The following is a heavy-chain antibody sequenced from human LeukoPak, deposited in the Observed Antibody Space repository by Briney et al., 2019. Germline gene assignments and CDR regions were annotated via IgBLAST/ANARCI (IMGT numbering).Heavy chain of an antibody. CDR3: AGRERITTFGVVTEDY. J-gene: IGHJ4*02. Sequence: SETLSLTCAVYGGSFSGYYWSWIRQPPGKGLEWIGEINHSGSTNYNPSLKSRVTISVDTSKNQFSLKLSSVTAADTAVYYCAGRERITTFGVVTEDYWGQGTLSPSPQ. V-gene: IGHV4-34*01. CDR1: GGSFSGYY. CDR2: INHSGST. D-gene: IGHD3-3*01.